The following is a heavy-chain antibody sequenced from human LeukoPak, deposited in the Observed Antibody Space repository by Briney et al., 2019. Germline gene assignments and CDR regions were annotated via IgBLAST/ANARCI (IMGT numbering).Heavy chain of an antibody. V-gene: IGHV3-11*01. J-gene: IGHJ6*03. Sequence: GESLRLSCAASGFTFTTYWMSWVRQLPGKGLEWVSYISSSGSTIYYADSVKGRFTISRDNAKNSLYLQMNSLRAEDTAVYYCARVDYYGSGSYYPKHETYYYYYMDVWGKGTTVTIPS. CDR3: ARVDYYGSGSYYPKHETYYYYYMDV. CDR2: ISSSGSTI. D-gene: IGHD3-10*01. CDR1: GFTFTTYW.